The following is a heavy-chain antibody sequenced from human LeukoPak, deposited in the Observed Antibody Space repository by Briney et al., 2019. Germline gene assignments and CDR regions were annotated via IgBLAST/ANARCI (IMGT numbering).Heavy chain of an antibody. CDR2: IRYDGSKK. V-gene: IGHV3-30*02. CDR3: AKDGEPGTYFDY. J-gene: IGHJ4*02. D-gene: IGHD1-26*01. CDR1: GFSFSSYG. Sequence: GGSLRLSCAASGFSFSSYGMHWVRQAPGKGLEWVAFIRYDGSKKYYADSVKGRFTISRDNSKNTLYLQMNSLRAEDTAVYYCAKDGEPGTYFDYWGQGTLVTVSS.